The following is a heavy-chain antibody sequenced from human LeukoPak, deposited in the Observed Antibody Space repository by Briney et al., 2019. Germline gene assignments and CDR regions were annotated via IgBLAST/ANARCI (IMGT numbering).Heavy chain of an antibody. Sequence: GESLKISCKGSGYSFTSYWIGWVRQMPGKGLEWMGIIYPGHSDTRYSPSFQGQVTISADKSISTAYLQWSSLKASDTAMYYCARQGGDDDYSNYEFDYWGQGTLVTVSS. CDR1: GYSFTSYW. CDR2: IYPGHSDT. D-gene: IGHD4-11*01. J-gene: IGHJ4*02. CDR3: ARQGGDDDYSNYEFDY. V-gene: IGHV5-51*01.